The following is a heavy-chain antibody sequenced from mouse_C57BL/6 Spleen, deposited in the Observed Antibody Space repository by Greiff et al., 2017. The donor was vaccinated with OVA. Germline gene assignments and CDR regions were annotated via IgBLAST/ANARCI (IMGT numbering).Heavy chain of an antibody. Sequence: QVQLQQPGAELVKPGASVKLSCKASGYTFTSYWMHWVKQRPGQGLEWIGKIHPNSGSTNYNEKFKSKATLTVDKSSSTAYMHLSSLTSEDSAVYYCARWAPATVGPDYWGQGTTLTVSS. CDR2: IHPNSGST. J-gene: IGHJ2*01. CDR1: GYTFTSYW. V-gene: IGHV1-64*01. D-gene: IGHD1-1*01. CDR3: ARWAPATVGPDY.